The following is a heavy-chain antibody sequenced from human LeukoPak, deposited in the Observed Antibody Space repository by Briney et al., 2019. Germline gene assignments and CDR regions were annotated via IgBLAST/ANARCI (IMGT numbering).Heavy chain of an antibody. V-gene: IGHV4-61*02. J-gene: IGHJ6*03. CDR1: GGSITSGRYF. CDR3: ARDHPHYYYYYMDV. CDR2: IYNSDTT. Sequence: PSETLSLTCTVSGGSITSGRYFWSWIRQPAGKGLEWIGRIYNSDTTSYTPSLKSRVTMSIDTSKNQFSLKLSSVTAADTAVYYCARDHPHYYYYYMDVWGKGTTVTVSS.